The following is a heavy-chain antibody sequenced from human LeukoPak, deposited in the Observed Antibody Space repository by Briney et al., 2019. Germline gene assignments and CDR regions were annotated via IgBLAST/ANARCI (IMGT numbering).Heavy chain of an antibody. Sequence: GGSLRLSCAGSGFTFSSYWMHWVRQVPGKGLVWVSRINSDGSSTTYADSVKGRFTISRDNAKNTLFLQMDSLRAEDTAVYYCASCPKLRFLKWLPENWGQGTLVTVSS. D-gene: IGHD3-3*01. J-gene: IGHJ4*02. CDR3: ASCPKLRFLKWLPEN. CDR1: GFTFSSYW. V-gene: IGHV3-74*01. CDR2: INSDGSST.